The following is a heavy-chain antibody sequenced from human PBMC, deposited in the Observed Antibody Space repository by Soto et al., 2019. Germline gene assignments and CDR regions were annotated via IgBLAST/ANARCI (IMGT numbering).Heavy chain of an antibody. V-gene: IGHV4-31*03. CDR1: GGSISSGGYY. CDR2: IYYSGST. J-gene: IGHJ4*02. CDR3: ASARATDDYRSRYYFDY. D-gene: IGHD4-4*01. Sequence: QVQLQESGPGLVKPSQTLSLTCTVSGGSISSGGYYWSWIRQHPGKGLEWIGYIYYSGSTYYNPSLKSRFTISVDTSKNQFSLNLSSVTAADTAVYYCASARATDDYRSRYYFDYWGQGTLVTVSS.